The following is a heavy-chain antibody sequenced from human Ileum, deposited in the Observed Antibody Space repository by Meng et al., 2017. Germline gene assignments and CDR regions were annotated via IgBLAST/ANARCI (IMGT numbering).Heavy chain of an antibody. CDR3: ARGTPGRSYSDY. J-gene: IGHJ4*02. CDR2: LGAHDGDT. Sequence: QVQPVQSRPDVKKPGASVTVSCKASDYTFTGYGVSWVRQAPGQGLEWMAWLGAHDGDTSHAPKFQGRVTVSADRPTATAYMELRSLGSDDTAVYYCARGTPGRSYSDYWGQGTLVTVSS. CDR1: DYTFTGYG. D-gene: IGHD3-10*01. V-gene: IGHV1-18*01.